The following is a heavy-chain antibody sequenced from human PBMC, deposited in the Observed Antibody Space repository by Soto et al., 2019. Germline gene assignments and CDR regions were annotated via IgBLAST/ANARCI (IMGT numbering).Heavy chain of an antibody. CDR1: GGSISSGGYY. CDR2: ICYSGST. Sequence: QVQLQESGPGLVKPSQTLSLTCTVSGGSISSGGYYWSRIRQHPGKVLAWIGYICYSGSTYYNPFFKSRLTISVDTSKNQFSLKLSSVTAAGTAVYFCAGIYSGSPGGTLRYWCQGTLVTGSS. D-gene: IGHD1-26*01. J-gene: IGHJ4*02. CDR3: AGIYSGSPGGTLRY. V-gene: IGHV4-31*03.